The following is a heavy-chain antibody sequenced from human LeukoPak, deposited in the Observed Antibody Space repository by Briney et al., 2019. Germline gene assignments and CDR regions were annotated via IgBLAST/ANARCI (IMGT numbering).Heavy chain of an antibody. J-gene: IGHJ5*02. CDR2: IYTSGST. D-gene: IGHD1-1*01. CDR3: ARESVGGNWWFDP. CDR1: GGSISSYY. V-gene: IGHV4-4*07. Sequence: PSETLSLTCTVSGGSISSYYWSWIRQPAGKGREWIGRIYTSGSTNYNPSLKSRVTISVDKSKNQFSLKLSSVTAADTAVYYCARESVGGNWWFDPWGQGTLVTVSS.